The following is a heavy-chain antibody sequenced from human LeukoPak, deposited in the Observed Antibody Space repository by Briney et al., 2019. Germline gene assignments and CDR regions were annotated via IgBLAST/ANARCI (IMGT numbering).Heavy chain of an antibody. V-gene: IGHV1-69*13. D-gene: IGHD2-15*01. CDR3: ARGVRDGYCSGGSCSVAFDI. CDR1: GGTFSSYA. J-gene: IGHJ3*02. CDR2: IIPIFGTA. Sequence: GASVKVSCKASGGTFSSYAISWVRQAPGQGLEWMGGIIPIFGTANYAQKFQGRVTITADEFTSTAYMELSSLRSEDTAVYYCARGVRDGYCSGGSCSVAFDIWGQGTMVTVSS.